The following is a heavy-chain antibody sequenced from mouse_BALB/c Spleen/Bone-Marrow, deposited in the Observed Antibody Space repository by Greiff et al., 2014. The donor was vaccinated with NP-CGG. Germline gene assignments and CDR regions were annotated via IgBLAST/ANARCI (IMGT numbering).Heavy chain of an antibody. Sequence: VESGGDLVKPGGSLKLSCAASGFTFSSYGMSWGRQTPDKRLEWVATISSGGSNTYYPDSVKGRFTISRDNAKNTLYLQMSGLKSEDTAMYYCARHQRYYAMDYWGQGTSVTVSS. V-gene: IGHV5-6*01. CDR3: ARHQRYYAMDY. CDR2: ISSGGSNT. CDR1: GFTFSSYG. J-gene: IGHJ4*01.